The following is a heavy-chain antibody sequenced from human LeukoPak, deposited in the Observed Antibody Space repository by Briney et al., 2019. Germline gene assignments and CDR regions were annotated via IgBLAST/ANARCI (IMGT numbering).Heavy chain of an antibody. CDR1: GFTFSSYG. CDR2: IAYDGSNK. CDR3: AEDRLTVVTTYYYYGMDV. D-gene: IGHD3-9*01. V-gene: IGHV3-30*18. J-gene: IGHJ6*02. Sequence: AGGSLRLSCAASGFTFSSYGMHWVRQAPGKGLEWVAVIAYDGSNKYYIDSVKGRFTISRDNSKNTLYLQMNSLRAEDTAVYYCAEDRLTVVTTYYYYGMDVWGQGTTVTVSS.